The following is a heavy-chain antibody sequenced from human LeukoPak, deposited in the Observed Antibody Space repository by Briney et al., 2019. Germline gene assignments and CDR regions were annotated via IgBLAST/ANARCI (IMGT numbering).Heavy chain of an antibody. J-gene: IGHJ5*02. V-gene: IGHV3-23*01. CDR1: GFTFSSYA. Sequence: WGSLRLSCAASGFTFSSYAMSWVRQAPGKGLEWVSAISGSGGSTYYADSVKGRFTISRDNSKNTLYLQMNSLRDEDTAVYYCANQGFSVTPASWGQGTLVTVSS. CDR2: ISGSGGST. CDR3: ANQGFSVTPAS. D-gene: IGHD4-11*01.